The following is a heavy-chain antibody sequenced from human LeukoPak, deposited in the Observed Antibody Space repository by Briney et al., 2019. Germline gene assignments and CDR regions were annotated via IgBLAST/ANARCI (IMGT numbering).Heavy chain of an antibody. Sequence: SETLSLTCTVSGGSISSYYWSWIQQPPGKGLEWIGYIYYSGSTNYNPSLKSRVTISVDTSKNQFSLKLSSVTAADTAVYYCAGARVMITFRAFDIWGQGTMVTVSS. J-gene: IGHJ3*02. CDR1: GGSISSYY. CDR3: AGARVMITFRAFDI. V-gene: IGHV4-59*01. CDR2: IYYSGST. D-gene: IGHD3-16*01.